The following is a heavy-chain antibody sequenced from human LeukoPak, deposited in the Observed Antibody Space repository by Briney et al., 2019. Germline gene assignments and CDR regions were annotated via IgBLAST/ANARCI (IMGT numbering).Heavy chain of an antibody. D-gene: IGHD2-15*01. J-gene: IGHJ6*03. CDR1: GDYMSSYY. Sequence: SETLSLTCTVSGDYMSSYYWSWIRQPPGKGLEWIGYIYYSGSTNYNPSLKSRVTISVDTPKNQFSLKLSSVTAADTAVYYCARYSSSYRYYYMDVWGKGTTVTVSS. V-gene: IGHV4-59*13. CDR3: ARYSSSYRYYYMDV. CDR2: IYYSGST.